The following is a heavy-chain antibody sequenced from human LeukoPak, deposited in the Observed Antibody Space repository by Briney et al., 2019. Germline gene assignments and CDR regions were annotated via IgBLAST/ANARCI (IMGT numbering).Heavy chain of an antibody. CDR3: ARDRGYAPDTFDI. D-gene: IGHD6-25*01. Sequence: ASVKVSCKASGDTFATYGLSWVRQAPGQGLEWMGWIGAYNGDTNYAQKLQGRVTMTIDTSTSTAYMELRGLRSDDTAVFYCARDRGYAPDTFDIWGQGTMVTVSS. V-gene: IGHV1-18*01. J-gene: IGHJ3*02. CDR1: GDTFATYG. CDR2: IGAYNGDT.